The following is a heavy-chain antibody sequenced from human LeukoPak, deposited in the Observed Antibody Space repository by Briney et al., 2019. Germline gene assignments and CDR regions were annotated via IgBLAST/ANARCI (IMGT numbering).Heavy chain of an antibody. J-gene: IGHJ6*03. D-gene: IGHD6-13*01. CDR2: IIPIFGTA. V-gene: IGHV1-69*06. CDR1: GGTFSSYA. Sequence: ASVKVSCKASGGTFSSYAISWVRQAPGQGLEWMGGIIPIFGTANYAQKFQGRVTITADKSTSTAYMELSSLRSEDTAVYYCARGVGIAAAGTHYYYYYYMDVWGKGTTVTVSS. CDR3: ARGVGIAAAGTHYYYYYYMDV.